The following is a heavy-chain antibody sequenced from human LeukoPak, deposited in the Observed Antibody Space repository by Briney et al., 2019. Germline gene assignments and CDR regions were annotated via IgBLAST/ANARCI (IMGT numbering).Heavy chain of an antibody. J-gene: IGHJ6*03. CDR1: GFTFSGST. CDR3: TRSSVDPSNYYYMDV. Sequence: GGPLILSCAASGFTFSGSTLHWVRQASGKGLEWVGRIRGKANSYATAYVASVEGRFTISRDDSKNTAFLQMNSLKTEDTAVYYCTRSSVDPSNYYYMDVWGKGTTVTVSS. D-gene: IGHD5-12*01. V-gene: IGHV3-73*01. CDR2: IRGKANSYAT.